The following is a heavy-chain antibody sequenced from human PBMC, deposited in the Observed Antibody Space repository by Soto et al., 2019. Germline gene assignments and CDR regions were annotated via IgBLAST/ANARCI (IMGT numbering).Heavy chain of an antibody. CDR2: IYWDDDK. CDR3: AHATAYYDFWSGYYTGHYYGMDV. V-gene: IGHV2-5*02. CDR1: GFSLSTSGVG. Sequence: GPTLVNPTQTLTLTCTFSGFSLSTSGVGVGWIRQPPGKALEWLALIYWDDDKRYSPSLKSRLTITKDTSKNQVFLTMTNMEPVDTATYYCAHATAYYDFWSGYYTGHYYGMDVWGQGTTVTVSS. J-gene: IGHJ6*02. D-gene: IGHD3-3*01.